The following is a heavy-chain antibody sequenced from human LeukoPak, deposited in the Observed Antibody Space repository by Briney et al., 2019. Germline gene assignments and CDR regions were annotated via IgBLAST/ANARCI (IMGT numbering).Heavy chain of an antibody. CDR2: INHSGST. CDR1: GGSFSGYY. V-gene: IGHV4-34*01. D-gene: IGHD6-19*01. CDR3: ARGRDSSGWYGTNFDY. Sequence: SETLSLTCAVYGGSFSGYYWSWIRQPPGKGLEWIGEINHSGSTNYNPSLKSRVTISVDTSKNQISLKLSSVTAADTAVYYCARGRDSSGWYGTNFDYWGQGTLVTVSS. J-gene: IGHJ4*02.